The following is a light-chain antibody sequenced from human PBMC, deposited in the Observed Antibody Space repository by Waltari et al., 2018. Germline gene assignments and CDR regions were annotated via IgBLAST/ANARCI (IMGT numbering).Light chain of an antibody. CDR3: QQYDSSPPT. CDR1: QSVTNY. Sequence: EIVLTQSPATLSLSPGERATLSCRASQSVTNYLAWYQQKPGQAPRLLISGASSRDTGIPDRFSGSGSATDFTLTISRLEPEDFAVYYCQQYDSSPPTFGGGTKVEIK. J-gene: IGKJ4*01. CDR2: GAS. V-gene: IGKV3-20*01.